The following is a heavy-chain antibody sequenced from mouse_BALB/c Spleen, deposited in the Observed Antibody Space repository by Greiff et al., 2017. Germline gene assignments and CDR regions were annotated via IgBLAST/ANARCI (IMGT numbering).Heavy chain of an antibody. CDR2: ISSGGST. J-gene: IGHJ2*01. Sequence: DVKLVESGGGLVKPGGSLKLSCAASGFTFSSYAMSWVRQTPEKRLEWVASISSGGSTYYPDSVKGRFTISRDNARNILYLQMSSLRSEDTAMYFCARGQGITTERAFDYWGQGTTLTVSS. V-gene: IGHV5-6-5*01. D-gene: IGHD2-4*01. CDR1: GFTFSSYA. CDR3: ARGQGITTERAFDY.